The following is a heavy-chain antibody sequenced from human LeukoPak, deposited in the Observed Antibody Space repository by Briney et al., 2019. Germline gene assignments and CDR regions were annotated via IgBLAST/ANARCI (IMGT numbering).Heavy chain of an antibody. D-gene: IGHD1-26*01. CDR3: ARDSIVGATGPEYFDY. J-gene: IGHJ4*02. Sequence: GGSLRLSCAASGFTVSSNYMSWVRQAPGKGLEWVSVIYSGGSTYYADSVKGRLTISRDNSKNTLYLQMNSLRAEDTAVYYCARDSIVGATGPEYFDYWGQGTLVTVSS. CDR2: IYSGGST. CDR1: GFTVSSNY. V-gene: IGHV3-66*02.